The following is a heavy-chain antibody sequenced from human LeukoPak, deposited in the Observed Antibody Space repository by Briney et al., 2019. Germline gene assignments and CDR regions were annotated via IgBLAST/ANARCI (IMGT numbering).Heavy chain of an antibody. CDR1: GGTFGSYT. D-gene: IGHD3-22*01. V-gene: IGHV1-69*05. Sequence: SVKVSCKASGGTFGSYTISWVRQAPGQGLEWMGGIIPIFGTANYAQKFQGRVTITTDESTSTAYMELSSLRSEDTAVYYCARGKEVTMIPRSAFDIWGQGTMVTVSS. CDR2: IIPIFGTA. J-gene: IGHJ3*02. CDR3: ARGKEVTMIPRSAFDI.